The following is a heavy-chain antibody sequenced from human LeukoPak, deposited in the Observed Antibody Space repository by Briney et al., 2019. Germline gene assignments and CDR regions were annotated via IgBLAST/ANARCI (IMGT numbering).Heavy chain of an antibody. Sequence: ASVKVSCKASGYTFTSYDINWVRQAAGQGLEWMGWMNPNSGDTGYVEKFQGRVTMTRDTSVTTAYMELSSLRSEDTAVYYCTRSGFGGGVHFDYWGQGTPVTVSS. CDR3: TRSGFGGGVHFDY. V-gene: IGHV1-8*01. CDR2: MNPNSGDT. J-gene: IGHJ4*02. CDR1: GYTFTSYD. D-gene: IGHD3-16*01.